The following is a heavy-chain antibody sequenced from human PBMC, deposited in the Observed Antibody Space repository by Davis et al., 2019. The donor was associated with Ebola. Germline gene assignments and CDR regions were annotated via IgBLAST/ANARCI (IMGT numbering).Heavy chain of an antibody. Sequence: SVKVSCKASGGTFSSYAISWVRQAPGQGLEWMGGIIPIFGTANYAQKLQGRVTMTTDTSTSTAYMELRSLRSDDTAVYYCAREGVWFGELLSYYFDYWGQGTLVTVSS. D-gene: IGHD3-10*01. V-gene: IGHV1-69*05. J-gene: IGHJ4*02. CDR3: AREGVWFGELLSYYFDY. CDR2: IIPIFGTA. CDR1: GGTFSSYA.